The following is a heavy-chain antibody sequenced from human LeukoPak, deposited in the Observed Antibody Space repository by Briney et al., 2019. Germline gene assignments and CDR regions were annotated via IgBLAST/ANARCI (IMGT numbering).Heavy chain of an antibody. Sequence: GGSLRLSCSASVGILSIYAWYCVRQAPGKGLEWVSGLSGSGGSIYYADSVRGRFTISRDIRKNTLYLQMDTLRGDDTAVYFYAADARCLGGDSTTQYMDVWGNGTMVTVSS. J-gene: IGHJ6*03. CDR3: AADARCLGGDSTTQYMDV. V-gene: IGHV3-23*01. CDR2: LSGSGGSI. D-gene: IGHD3-16*01. CDR1: VGILSIYA.